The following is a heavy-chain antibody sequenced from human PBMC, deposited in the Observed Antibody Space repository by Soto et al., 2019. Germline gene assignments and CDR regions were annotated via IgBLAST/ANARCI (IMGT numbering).Heavy chain of an antibody. CDR2: VCYTGYA. CDR3: ARHPRDDVDSSGYFNS. Sequence: QVQLQESGPGLVDPAETLALSCSVSGDSITSYSNRGDYWGWIREAPGKGLAWTGRVCYTGYAFYNPTRKRRRTMAANTSKNEFSLMLSSVTPADTAVYFCARHPRDDVDSSGYFNSWGRGTLVTVSS. CDR1: GDSITSYSNRGDY. D-gene: IGHD3-22*01. J-gene: IGHJ4*02. V-gene: IGHV4-39*01.